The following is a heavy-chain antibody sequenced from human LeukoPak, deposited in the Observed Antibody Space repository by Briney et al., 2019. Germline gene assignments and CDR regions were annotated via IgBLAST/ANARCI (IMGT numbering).Heavy chain of an antibody. CDR3: ASLYSSSFDDALDI. Sequence: GESLKISCKGSGYNITTYWIGWVRQMPGKGLEWIGIIYPGDSDTRYSPSFQGQVTISADKSISTAYLQWSSLKASDTAMYYCASLYSSSFDDALDIWGQGTMVTVSS. CDR1: GYNITTYW. V-gene: IGHV5-51*01. J-gene: IGHJ3*02. CDR2: IYPGDSDT. D-gene: IGHD6-13*01.